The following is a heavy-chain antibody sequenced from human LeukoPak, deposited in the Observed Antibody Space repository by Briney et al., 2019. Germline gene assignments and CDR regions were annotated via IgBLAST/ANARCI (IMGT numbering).Heavy chain of an antibody. V-gene: IGHV4-59*01. CDR3: ARERAAMDS. CDR1: GGSIRSDY. D-gene: IGHD2-2*01. J-gene: IGHJ4*02. Sequence: SETLTLTCIVSGGSIRSDYWSWIRQPPGKGLEWIGHIYYSGSTNYNPSLKSRVTISVDTSKNQFSLKLNSVTAADTAVYFCARERAAMDSWGQGTLVTVSS. CDR2: IYYSGST.